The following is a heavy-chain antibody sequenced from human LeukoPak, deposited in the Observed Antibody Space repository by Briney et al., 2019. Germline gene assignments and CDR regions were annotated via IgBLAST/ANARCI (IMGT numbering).Heavy chain of an antibody. V-gene: IGHV4-59*01. CDR1: GGSISRYY. D-gene: IGHD3-22*01. CDR3: ARGAYYYDSSGYNWYFDL. CDR2: IYDSGST. Sequence: SETLSLTCTVSGGSISRYYWSWIRQPPGKGLEWIAYIYDSGSTTYNPSLKSRVTMSVDTSKNQFSLRLSSVTAADTAVYYCARGAYYYDSSGYNWYFDLWGRGTLVTVSS. J-gene: IGHJ2*01.